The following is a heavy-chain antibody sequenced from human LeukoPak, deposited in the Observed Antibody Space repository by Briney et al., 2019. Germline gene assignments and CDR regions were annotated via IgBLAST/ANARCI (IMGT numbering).Heavy chain of an antibody. V-gene: IGHV4-61*02. Sequence: SQTLSLTCTVSGGSISSGSYYWSWIRQPAGKGLEWIGRIYTSGSTNYNPSLKSRVTISVDTSKNQFSLKLSSVTAADTAVYYCARGGAYYYGSGSSYYFDYWGQGTLVTVSS. CDR2: IYTSGST. CDR1: GGSISSGSYY. J-gene: IGHJ4*02. D-gene: IGHD3-10*01. CDR3: ARGGAYYYGSGSSYYFDY.